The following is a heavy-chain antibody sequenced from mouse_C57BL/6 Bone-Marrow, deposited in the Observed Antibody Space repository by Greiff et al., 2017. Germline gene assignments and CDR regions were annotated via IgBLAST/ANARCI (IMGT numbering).Heavy chain of an antibody. J-gene: IGHJ4*01. D-gene: IGHD1-1*01. Sequence: EVQGVESGEGLVKPGGSLKLSCAASGFTFSSYAMSWVRQTPEKRLELVAYISSGGYYIYYAHPVKGRFTFSRDNARNTLYLQMSSLKSEDTAMYYCKRERDYYGRYAMDDWGQGTSVTVSS. V-gene: IGHV5-9-1*02. CDR2: ISSGGYYI. CDR3: KRERDYYGRYAMDD. CDR1: GFTFSSYA.